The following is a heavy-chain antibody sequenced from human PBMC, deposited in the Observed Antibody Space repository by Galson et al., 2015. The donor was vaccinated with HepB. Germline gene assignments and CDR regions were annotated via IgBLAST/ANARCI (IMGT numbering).Heavy chain of an antibody. CDR1: GFTFSSYA. V-gene: IGHV3-23*01. J-gene: IGHJ4*02. Sequence: SLRLSCAASGFTFSSYAMTWVRQAPGRGLEWVSSISGTHFNTYYADSVRGRFSISRDNSKNTLYLQMNSLRAEDTAMYYCAKDSAGGNTAVRQIEYFDYWGQGTLVTVSS. D-gene: IGHD2/OR15-2a*01. CDR2: ISGTHFNT. CDR3: AKDSAGGNTAVRQIEYFDY.